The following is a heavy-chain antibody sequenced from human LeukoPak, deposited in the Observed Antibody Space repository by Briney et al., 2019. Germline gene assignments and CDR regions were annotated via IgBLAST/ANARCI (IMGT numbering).Heavy chain of an antibody. Sequence: GGSLRLSCAASGFTFSSYAMSWVRQAPGKGLEWVSAVSGSGGSTYYADSVKGRFTISRDNSKNTLYLQMNSLRAEDTAVYYCAKTKYGSGYYFDYWGQGTLVTVSS. D-gene: IGHD6-19*01. CDR1: GFTFSSYA. V-gene: IGHV3-23*01. J-gene: IGHJ4*02. CDR3: AKTKYGSGYYFDY. CDR2: VSGSGGST.